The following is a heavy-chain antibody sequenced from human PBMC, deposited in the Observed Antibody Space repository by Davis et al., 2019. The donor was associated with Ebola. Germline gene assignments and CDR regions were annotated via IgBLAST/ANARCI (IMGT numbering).Heavy chain of an antibody. J-gene: IGHJ4*02. V-gene: IGHV1-18*04. CDR1: GYTFTSYG. D-gene: IGHD1-1*01. CDR2: INPHNGNT. CDR3: ARAQFPTTSDH. Sequence: AASVKVSCKASGYTFTSYGITWVRQAPGQGLEWMGWINPHNGNTNYAQNVQGRVTMTTDTSTSTAYMEVGILRSDDTAVYYCARAQFPTTSDHWSQGTLVTVSS.